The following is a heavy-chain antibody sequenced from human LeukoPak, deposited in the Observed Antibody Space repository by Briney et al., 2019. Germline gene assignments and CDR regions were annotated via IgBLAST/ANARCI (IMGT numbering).Heavy chain of an antibody. V-gene: IGHV3-33*08. Sequence: GGSLRLSCAASGFTFSSYGMHWVRQAPGKGLEWVAVIWYDGSNKYYADSVKGRFTISRDNPKNTLYLQMNSLRAEDTAVYYCARDPYYYYDSSGYLVRDNAFDIWGQGTMVTVSS. CDR3: ARDPYYYYDSSGYLVRDNAFDI. CDR2: IWYDGSNK. J-gene: IGHJ3*02. CDR1: GFTFSSYG. D-gene: IGHD3-22*01.